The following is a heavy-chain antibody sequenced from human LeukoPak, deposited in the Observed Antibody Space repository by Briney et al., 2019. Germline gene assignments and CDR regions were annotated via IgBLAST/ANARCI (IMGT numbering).Heavy chain of an antibody. J-gene: IGHJ6*03. CDR2: MNPNSGNT. CDR1: GYTFTSYD. CDR3: ARGCTEYQLLLSLNVYYYYMDV. D-gene: IGHD2-2*01. Sequence: GASVKVSCKASGYTFTSYDINWVRQATGQGLEWMGWMNPNSGNTGYAQKFQGRVTITRNTSISTAYMELSSLRSEDTAVYYCARGCTEYQLLLSLNVYYYYMDVWGKGTTVTVSS. V-gene: IGHV1-8*03.